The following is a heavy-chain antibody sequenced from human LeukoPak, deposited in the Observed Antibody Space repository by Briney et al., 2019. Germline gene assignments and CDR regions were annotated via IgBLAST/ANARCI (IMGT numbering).Heavy chain of an antibody. CDR2: IIPIFGTA. J-gene: IGHJ6*02. Sequence: SVKVSCKASGGTFSSYAISWVRQAPGQGLEWMGGIIPIFGTANYAQKFQGRVTVTADESTSTAYMELSSLRSEDTAVYYCARDSLRSRPDAYYYGMDVWGQGTTVTVSS. V-gene: IGHV1-69*13. D-gene: IGHD4-17*01. CDR3: ARDSLRSRPDAYYYGMDV. CDR1: GGTFSSYA.